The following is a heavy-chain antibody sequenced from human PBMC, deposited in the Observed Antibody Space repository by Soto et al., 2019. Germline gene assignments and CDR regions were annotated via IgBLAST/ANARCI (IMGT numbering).Heavy chain of an antibody. D-gene: IGHD2-15*01. J-gene: IGHJ2*01. CDR3: ARGDCSGGSCYLLGWYFDL. CDR1: GGSISSSSYY. Sequence: QLQLQESGPGLVKPSETLSLTCTVSGGSISSSSYYWGWIRQPPGKGLEWIGSIYYSGSTYYNPSLTSRVNRSLDTSKNQFRLELSSVTAADTAVDYCARGDCSGGSCYLLGWYFDLWGRGTLVTVSS. V-gene: IGHV4-39*01. CDR2: IYYSGST.